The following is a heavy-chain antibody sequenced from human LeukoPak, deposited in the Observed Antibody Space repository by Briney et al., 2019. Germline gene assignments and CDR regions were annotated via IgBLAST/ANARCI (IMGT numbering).Heavy chain of an antibody. D-gene: IGHD1-26*01. CDR2: IYYSGST. V-gene: IGHV4-59*01. CDR1: GGSFSSYY. CDR3: ASIYSGSYFFDY. Sequence: PSETLSLTCTVSGGSFSSYYWSWIRRPPGKGLEWIGYIYYSGSTNYNPSLKSRVTISVETSKNQFSLKLSSVTAADTAVYYCASIYSGSYFFDYWGQGTLVTVSS. J-gene: IGHJ4*02.